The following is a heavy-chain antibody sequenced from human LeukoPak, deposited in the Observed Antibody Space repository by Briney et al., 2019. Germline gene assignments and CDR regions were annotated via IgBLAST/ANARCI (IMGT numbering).Heavy chain of an antibody. V-gene: IGHV3-23*01. CDR3: AKEPYSSSWSNAFDI. Sequence: PGGSLRLSCAASGFTFSSYAMSWVRQAPGKGLEWVSAISGSGGSTYYADSVKGRFTISRDNSKNTLYVRMNSLRAEDTAVYYCAKEPYSSSWSNAFDIWGQGTMVTVSS. CDR2: ISGSGGST. CDR1: GFTFSSYA. J-gene: IGHJ3*02. D-gene: IGHD6-13*01.